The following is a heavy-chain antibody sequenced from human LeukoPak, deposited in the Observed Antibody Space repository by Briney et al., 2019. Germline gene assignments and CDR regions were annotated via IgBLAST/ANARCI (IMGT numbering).Heavy chain of an antibody. V-gene: IGHV3-7*01. D-gene: IGHD3-10*01. CDR2: IKQDGTER. Sequence: QPGGSLRLSCAASGFTFTTYWMSWVRQAPGKGLEWVANIKQDGTERYYVDPVKGRFTISRDNAKNSLYLQMSSLRVEDTAVYYCAKVANYYYGSESYYFFEHWGQGTPVTASS. CDR1: GFTFTTYW. J-gene: IGHJ4*02. CDR3: AKVANYYYGSESYYFFEH.